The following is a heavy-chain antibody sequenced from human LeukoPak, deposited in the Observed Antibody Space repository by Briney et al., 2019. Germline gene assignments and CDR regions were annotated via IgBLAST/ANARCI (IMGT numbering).Heavy chain of an antibody. CDR3: AKGQDTMVRGGAGYYYYYMDV. D-gene: IGHD3-10*01. J-gene: IGHJ6*03. CDR1: GFSFSSYA. Sequence: GGSLRLSCAVSGFSFSSYAMSWVRQAPGKGLEWVSAISGSGGSTYYADSVKGRFTISRDNSKNTLYLQMNSLRAEDTAVYYCAKGQDTMVRGGAGYYYYYMDVWGKGTTVTVSS. V-gene: IGHV3-23*01. CDR2: ISGSGGST.